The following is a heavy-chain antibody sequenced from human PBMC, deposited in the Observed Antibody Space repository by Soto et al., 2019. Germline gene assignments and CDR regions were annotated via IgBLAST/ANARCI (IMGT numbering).Heavy chain of an antibody. D-gene: IGHD2-15*01. V-gene: IGHV4-31*03. CDR2: IYYNGTT. J-gene: IGHJ6*02. CDR3: ARQLQLRGMDV. Sequence: QVQLQESGPGLVKPSQTLSLTCTVSGGSISSGLHYWAWIRQFPGKGLEWIGSIYYNGTTYDNASLKSRLVISVDTSENQFSLKRRSVTAKDTAVYYCARQLQLRGMDVWGQGTTVTVS. CDR1: GGSISSGLHY.